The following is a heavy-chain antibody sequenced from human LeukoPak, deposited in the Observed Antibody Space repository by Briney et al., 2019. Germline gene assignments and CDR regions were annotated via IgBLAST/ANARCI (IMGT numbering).Heavy chain of an antibody. D-gene: IGHD3-10*01. CDR2: ISSSSSYI. J-gene: IGHJ3*02. CDR3: ARDLGLGDAFDI. CDR1: GFTFSSYA. V-gene: IGHV3-21*01. Sequence: GGSLRLSCAASGFTFSSYAMSWVRQAPGKGLEWVSSISSSSSYIYYADSVKGRFTISRDNAKNSLYLQMNSLRAEDTAVYYCARDLGLGDAFDIWGQGTMVTVSS.